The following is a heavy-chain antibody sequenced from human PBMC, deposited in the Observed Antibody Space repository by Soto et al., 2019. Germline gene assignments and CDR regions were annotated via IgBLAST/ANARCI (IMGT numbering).Heavy chain of an antibody. Sequence: AAGKVSCKASGYTFHNYGISWVRQVPGQGLEWMGWISGYNGNTNYAPKIQGRVTVTRDTSTATAYMELRSLRSDDTAIYYCARGSESFDLWGQGTLVTVSS. V-gene: IGHV1-18*01. D-gene: IGHD1-26*01. CDR3: ARGSESFDL. CDR2: ISGYNGNT. CDR1: GYTFHNYG. J-gene: IGHJ4*02.